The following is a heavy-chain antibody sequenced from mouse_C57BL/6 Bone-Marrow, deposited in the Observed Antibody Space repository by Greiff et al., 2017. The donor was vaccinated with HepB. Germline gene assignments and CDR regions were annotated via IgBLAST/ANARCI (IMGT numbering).Heavy chain of an antibody. CDR1: GFTFSDFY. CDR2: SRNKANDYTT. V-gene: IGHV7-1*01. Sequence: EVKVVESGGGLVQSGRSLRLSCATSGFTFSDFYMEWVRQAPGKGLEWIAASRNKANDYTTEYSASVKGRFIVSRDTSQSILYLQMNALRAEDTAIYYFARDLSRGYFDVWGTGTTVTVSS. CDR3: ARDLSRGYFDV. J-gene: IGHJ1*03.